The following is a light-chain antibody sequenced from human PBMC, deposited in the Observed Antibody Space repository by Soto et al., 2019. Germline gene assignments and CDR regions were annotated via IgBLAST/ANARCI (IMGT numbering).Light chain of an antibody. V-gene: IGKV3-20*01. J-gene: IGKJ3*01. CDR1: QSVRSSY. Sequence: ESVLTQSPGTLSLSPGERVTLSCRASQSVRSSYLAWYQQKPGQAPRLLIYGASSRATGIPDRFSGSGSGTDFTLTISRLEPEDFAVYYCQQYDSSPFTFGPGTKVDIK. CDR3: QQYDSSPFT. CDR2: GAS.